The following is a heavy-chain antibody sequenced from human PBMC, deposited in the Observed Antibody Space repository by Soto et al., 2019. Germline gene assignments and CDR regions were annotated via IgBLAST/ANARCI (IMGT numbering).Heavy chain of an antibody. CDR2: IYYIGST. V-gene: IGHV4-31*03. CDR3: ARGGYNWNNIDY. CDR1: GGSISSGGYY. J-gene: IGHJ4*02. Sequence: SETLSLTCTVSGGSISSGGYYWSWIRQHPGKGLEWIGYIYYIGSTYYNPSLKSRVTISVDTSKNQFSLKLSSVTAADTAVYYCARGGYNWNNIDYWGQGTLVTVS. D-gene: IGHD1-1*01.